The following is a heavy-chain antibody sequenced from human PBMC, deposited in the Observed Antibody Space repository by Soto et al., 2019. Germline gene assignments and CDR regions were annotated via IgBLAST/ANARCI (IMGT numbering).Heavy chain of an antibody. V-gene: IGHV1-69*01. CDR1: GGSFNRHT. CDR2: IIPIFGTA. CDR3: ARGWGYDSTDYYYAY. J-gene: IGHJ4*02. Sequence: QVQLVQSGAEVRKPGSSVRVSCKASGGSFNRHTISWVRQAPGQGLEWMGGIIPIFGTANHAQKFQGRVTIIADESTSTVYMELSSLRSDDTAIYYCARGWGYDSTDYYYAYWGQGILVIVSS. D-gene: IGHD3-22*01.